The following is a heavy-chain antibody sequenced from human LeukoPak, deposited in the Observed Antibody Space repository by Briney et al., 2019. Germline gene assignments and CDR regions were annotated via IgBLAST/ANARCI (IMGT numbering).Heavy chain of an antibody. D-gene: IGHD4-17*01. CDR1: GFTFNYAW. V-gene: IGHV3-15*07. CDR2: IKSKNDGGTT. Sequence: GGSLRLSCAASGFTFNYAWMNWVRQAPGKGLEWVGRIKSKNDGGTTDYAAPVKGRFTISRDDSQNTLSLQMNSLKTEDTAVYYCTTDLPDYAPYDLDYWGQGILVTVSS. J-gene: IGHJ4*02. CDR3: TTDLPDYAPYDLDY.